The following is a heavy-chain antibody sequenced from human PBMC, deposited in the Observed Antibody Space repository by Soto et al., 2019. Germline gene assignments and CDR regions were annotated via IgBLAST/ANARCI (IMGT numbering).Heavy chain of an antibody. J-gene: IGHJ4*02. V-gene: IGHV3-30-3*01. D-gene: IGHD3-22*01. CDR1: GFTFSSYT. Sequence: QVQLVESGGGVVQPGRSLRLSCAASGFTFSSYTVHWVRQAPGKGPEWVAFISYDGGNEYYADSVKGRFTISRDNSKNTLYLQMNSLRAEDTAVYYCARVRYYDSSGYLPLDYWGQGTLVTVSS. CDR3: ARVRYYDSSGYLPLDY. CDR2: ISYDGGNE.